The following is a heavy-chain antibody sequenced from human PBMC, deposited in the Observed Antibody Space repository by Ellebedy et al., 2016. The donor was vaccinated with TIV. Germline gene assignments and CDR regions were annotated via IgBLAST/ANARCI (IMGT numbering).Heavy chain of an antibody. CDR3: ANIPLTGNYYYGMDV. Sequence: PGGSLRLSCAASEFPVSSNYINWVRQAPGKGLEWVSVIYSGGSTYYADSVKGRFTISRDNSKNTLYLHMNSLRAEDTAVYYCANIPLTGNYYYGMDVWGQGTTVTVSS. CDR1: EFPVSSNY. D-gene: IGHD3-10*01. V-gene: IGHV3-53*01. J-gene: IGHJ6*02. CDR2: IYSGGST.